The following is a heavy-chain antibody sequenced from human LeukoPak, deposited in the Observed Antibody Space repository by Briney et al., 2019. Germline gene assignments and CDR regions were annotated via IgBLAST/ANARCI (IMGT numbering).Heavy chain of an antibody. CDR1: GFTFSSYA. Sequence: GGSLRLSCAASGFTFSSYAMSWVRQAPGKGLEWVSTISGSGGSTYYADSVKGRFTISRDNSKNTLYLQTNSLRAEDTAVYYCAKDVSSSSREYYFDYWGQGTLVTVSS. J-gene: IGHJ4*02. CDR2: ISGSGGST. V-gene: IGHV3-23*01. D-gene: IGHD6-13*01. CDR3: AKDVSSSSREYYFDY.